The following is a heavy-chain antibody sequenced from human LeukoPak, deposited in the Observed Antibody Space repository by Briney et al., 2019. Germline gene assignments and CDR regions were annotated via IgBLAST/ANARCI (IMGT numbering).Heavy chain of an antibody. CDR2: IKQDGSEK. CDR3: ARSAGVSVASPDY. J-gene: IGHJ4*02. CDR1: GFTFSSYW. V-gene: IGHV3-7*01. Sequence: PGGSLRLSCAASGFTFSSYWMSWVRQAPGKGLEWVANIKQDGSEKYYVDSVKGRFTISRDNAKNSLYLQMNSLRAEDTAVYYCARSAGVSVASPDYWGQGTLVSVSS. D-gene: IGHD6-19*01.